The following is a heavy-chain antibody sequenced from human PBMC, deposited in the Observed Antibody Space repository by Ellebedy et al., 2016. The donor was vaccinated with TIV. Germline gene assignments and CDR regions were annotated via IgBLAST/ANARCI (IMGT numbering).Heavy chain of an antibody. J-gene: IGHJ4*02. D-gene: IGHD6-13*01. CDR1: GFTFRSYG. CDR3: TRERLAIAAAFDY. Sequence: GGSLRLSCVASGFTFRSYGMNWVRQAPGKGLEWVSTITSDGTFIYYADSVKGRFTISRDNARNPLYLQIDSLTADDTAVYYCTRERLAIAAAFDYWGQGTLVTVSS. V-gene: IGHV3-21*01. CDR2: ITSDGTFI.